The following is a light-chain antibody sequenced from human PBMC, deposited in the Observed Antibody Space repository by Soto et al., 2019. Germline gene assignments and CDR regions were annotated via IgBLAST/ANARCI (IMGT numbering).Light chain of an antibody. CDR1: SRDVGGYNY. CDR3: TSFTSIKTHV. CDR2: EVN. J-gene: IGLJ1*01. Sequence: QSALTQPASVSGSLGQSITISCTGTSRDVGGYNYISWYQVRPGKAPKLIIYEVNNRPSGVSDRFSGSKSGNTASLTISRLQADDETDYYCTSFTSIKTHVFGTGTKV. V-gene: IGLV2-14*01.